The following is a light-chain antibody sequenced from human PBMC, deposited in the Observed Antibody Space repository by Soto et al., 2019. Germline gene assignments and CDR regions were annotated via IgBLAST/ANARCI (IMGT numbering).Light chain of an antibody. Sequence: EFVLTQSPGTLSLSPWERATLSCGASQSVGSNYLAWYQQKPGQAPRLLIYGASSRATGIADRFSGSGSGTDFTLTISRLEPEDFALYYCQQYGYSPITFGQGTRLEIK. CDR3: QQYGYSPIT. CDR1: QSVGSNY. J-gene: IGKJ5*01. CDR2: GAS. V-gene: IGKV3-20*01.